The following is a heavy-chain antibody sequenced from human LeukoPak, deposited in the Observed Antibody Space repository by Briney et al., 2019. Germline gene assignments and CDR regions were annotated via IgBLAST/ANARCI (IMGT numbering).Heavy chain of an antibody. CDR1: GFTFSNAW. V-gene: IGHV3-15*01. J-gene: IGHJ4*02. Sequence: GGSLRLSCAASGFTFSNAWMSWVRQAPGKGLEWVGRIKTDGGTTDCAAPVKGRCAISREDSKNTLYLQMNSLKTEDTAVYYCTTDSNCGGDCSPASFDYWGREPWSPSPQ. D-gene: IGHD2-21*02. CDR3: TTDSNCGGDCSPASFDY. CDR2: IKTDGGTT.